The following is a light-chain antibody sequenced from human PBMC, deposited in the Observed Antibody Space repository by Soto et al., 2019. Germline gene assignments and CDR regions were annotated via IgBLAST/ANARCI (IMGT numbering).Light chain of an antibody. Sequence: EIVLTQSPGTLSLSPGERATLSCRASQSVGGNYLAWYQQRPGQAPRLLIYGASSRATGVADRFSGGGSGTYFTLTISRLEPEDFAVYYCQQYGSSPPWTFGQGTKVEIK. CDR3: QQYGSSPPWT. J-gene: IGKJ1*01. CDR1: QSVGGNY. CDR2: GAS. V-gene: IGKV3-20*01.